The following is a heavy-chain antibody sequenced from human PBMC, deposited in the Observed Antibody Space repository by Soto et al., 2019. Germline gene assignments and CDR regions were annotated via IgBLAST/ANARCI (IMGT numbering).Heavy chain of an antibody. Sequence: EVQLLESGGASVQPGGSVRLSCVVSGFAFSRYGMSWVRQAPGKGLEWVAHISGSGYSIIYAESVKGRFTISRDNSKGTLYLQMNSLTVEDTALYYCSKFGPGADYWGQGALVTVSS. CDR1: GFAFSRYG. D-gene: IGHD3-3*01. CDR3: SKFGPGADY. CDR2: ISGSGYSI. V-gene: IGHV3-23*01. J-gene: IGHJ4*02.